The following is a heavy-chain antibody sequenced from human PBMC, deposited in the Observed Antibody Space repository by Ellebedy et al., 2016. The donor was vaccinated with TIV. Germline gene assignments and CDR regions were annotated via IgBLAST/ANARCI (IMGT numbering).Heavy chain of an antibody. V-gene: IGHV5-51*01. CDR3: ASSDCSGGSCHFDY. D-gene: IGHD2-15*01. J-gene: IGHJ4*02. CDR2: IYPGDSAT. CDR1: EYSFTSYW. Sequence: GESLKISXKGSEYSFTSYWIVWVRQMPGKGLEWMGVIYPGDSATRYSPSFQGQVTISADKSISTAYLQWSSLKASDTAMYYCASSDCSGGSCHFDYWGQGTLVTVSS.